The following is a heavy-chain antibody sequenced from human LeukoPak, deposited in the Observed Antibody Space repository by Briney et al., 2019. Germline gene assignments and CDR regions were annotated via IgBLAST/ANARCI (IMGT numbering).Heavy chain of an antibody. D-gene: IGHD2-21*01. V-gene: IGHV3-21*01. CDR2: ISSSSSCI. CDR1: GFTFSSYS. J-gene: IGHJ4*02. Sequence: GGSLRLSCAASGFTFSSYSMSWVRQAPGKGLEWVSSISSSSSCIYYADSVKGRFTISRDNAKNSLYLQMNSLRAEDTAVYYCASRQAYGSFDYWGQGTLVTVSS. CDR3: ASRQAYGSFDY.